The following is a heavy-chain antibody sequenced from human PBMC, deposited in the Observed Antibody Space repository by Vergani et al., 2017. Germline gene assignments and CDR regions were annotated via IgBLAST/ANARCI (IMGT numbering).Heavy chain of an antibody. CDR3: ATVSSSSSPESRWVDP. CDR1: GYTFTDYY. Sequence: VQLVQSGAEVKKPGATVKISCKVSGYTFTDYYLHWVQQAPGQGPEWMGLVDPEDGETIYAEKVQGRVTITADTSTDTAYMELSSLRSEDTAVYYCATVSSSSSPESRWVDPWGQGTLVTVSS. J-gene: IGHJ5*02. CDR2: VDPEDGET. V-gene: IGHV1-69-2*01. D-gene: IGHD6-6*01.